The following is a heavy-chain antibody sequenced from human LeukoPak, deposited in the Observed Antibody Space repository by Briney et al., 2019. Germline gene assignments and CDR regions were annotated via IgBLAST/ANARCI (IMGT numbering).Heavy chain of an antibody. J-gene: IGHJ1*01. CDR3: VRGERGYRYGFEYFQK. Sequence: GASVKVSCKASGYTFTSYDINWVRQATGQGLEWMGWMNSNSGNTGYAQKFQARATFTRITSISTAYMELRSLRSEDTAVYYCVRGERGYRYGFEYFQKWGQGTLVTVSS. CDR2: MNSNSGNT. CDR1: GYTFTSYD. D-gene: IGHD5-18*01. V-gene: IGHV1-8*03.